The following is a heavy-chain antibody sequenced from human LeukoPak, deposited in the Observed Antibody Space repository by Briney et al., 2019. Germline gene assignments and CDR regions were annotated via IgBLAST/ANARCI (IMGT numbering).Heavy chain of an antibody. V-gene: IGHV3-11*04. D-gene: IGHD4-17*01. CDR2: ISSSGSTI. Sequence: GGSLRLSCAASGFTFSDYYMSWIRQAPGKGLEWVSYISSSGSTIYYADSVKGRFTISRDNSKNTVLLQMNNLRLEDAAVYYCARGSRYGDYPYYCDFWGQGTLVTVSS. CDR1: GFTFSDYY. CDR3: ARGSRYGDYPYYCDF. J-gene: IGHJ4*02.